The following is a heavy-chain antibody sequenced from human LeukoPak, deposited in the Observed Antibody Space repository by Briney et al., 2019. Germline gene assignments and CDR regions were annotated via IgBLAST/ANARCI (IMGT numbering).Heavy chain of an antibody. J-gene: IGHJ3*01. CDR2: LPADGNAK. CDR1: GFTLNNYPA. CDR3: ARGTYSSGRCDAFDV. Sequence: QPGGSLRLSCIASGFTLNNYPAMHWVRQAPGKGLEWVAALPADGNAKFYADSVKGRFTISRDISRNALFLEVNSLRPQDTAMYFCARGTYSSGRCDAFDVWGQGTLVSVSS. V-gene: IGHV3-30-3*01. D-gene: IGHD6-19*01.